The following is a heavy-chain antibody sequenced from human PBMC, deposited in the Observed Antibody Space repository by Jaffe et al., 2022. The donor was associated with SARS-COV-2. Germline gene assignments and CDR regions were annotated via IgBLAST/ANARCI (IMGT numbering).Heavy chain of an antibody. CDR1: GYTFTGYY. CDR3: ASGLEVPAAIREALYYYYGMDV. D-gene: IGHD2-2*01. CDR2: INPNSGGT. Sequence: QVQLVQSGAEVKKPGASVKVSCKASGYTFTGYYMHWVRQAPGQGLEWMGWINPNSGGTNYAQKFQGRVTMTRDTSISTAYMELSRLRSDDTAVYYCASGLEVPAAIREALYYYYGMDVWGQGTTVTVSS. V-gene: IGHV1-2*02. J-gene: IGHJ6*02.